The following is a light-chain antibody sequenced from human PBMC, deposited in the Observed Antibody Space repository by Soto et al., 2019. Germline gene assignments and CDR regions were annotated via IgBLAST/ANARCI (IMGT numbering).Light chain of an antibody. J-gene: IGKJ2*01. V-gene: IGKV1-39*01. Sequence: EIQMTQSPPSLSASPGDTITIPCRKSQSIRSYLNWYQEKSGTAPRLLIYAASTLQDGVPSRFTGSGSGTDFTLTISSLRPDDVATYFCQQTFRSPYTFGQGTKLEI. CDR3: QQTFRSPYT. CDR2: AAS. CDR1: QSIRSY.